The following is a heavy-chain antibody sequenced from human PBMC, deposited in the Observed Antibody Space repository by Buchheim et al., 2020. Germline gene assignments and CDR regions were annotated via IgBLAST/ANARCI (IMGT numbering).Heavy chain of an antibody. D-gene: IGHD1-26*01. J-gene: IGHJ4*02. Sequence: QVQLQESGPGLVRPSDILSLTCSVSGGSINYGFWSRIRQPPGKALEWIGYLYNSGITHYSPSLKSRVSISLDTSKNQFYLKLTSVTAADTAVYYCARGKAASYYIDWGQGTL. V-gene: IGHV4-59*13. CDR1: GGSINYGF. CDR3: ARGKAASYYID. CDR2: LYNSGIT.